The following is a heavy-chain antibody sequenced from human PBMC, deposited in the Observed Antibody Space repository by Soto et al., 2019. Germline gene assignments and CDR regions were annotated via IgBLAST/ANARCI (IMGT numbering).Heavy chain of an antibody. CDR1: GGSISSYY. J-gene: IGHJ6*03. V-gene: IGHV4-59*01. Sequence: PSETLSLTCTVSGGSISSYYWSWIRQPPGKGLEWIGYIYYSGSTNYNPSLKSRVTISVDTSKNQFSLKLSSVTAADTAVYYCARVSGLLNYYMDVWGKGTTVTVSS. CDR3: ARVSGLLNYYMDV. D-gene: IGHD3-10*01. CDR2: IYYSGST.